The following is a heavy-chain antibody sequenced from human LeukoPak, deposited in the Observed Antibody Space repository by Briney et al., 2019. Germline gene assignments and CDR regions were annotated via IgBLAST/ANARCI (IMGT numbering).Heavy chain of an antibody. Sequence: SETLSLTCTVSGGSISSSSYYWGWIRQPPGKGLEWIGSIYYSGSTYYNPSLKSRVTISVDTSKNQFSLKLSSVTAADTAVYYCAGNYGRAVDYWGQGTLVTVSS. V-gene: IGHV4-39*01. J-gene: IGHJ4*02. CDR1: GGSISSSSYY. CDR3: AGNYGRAVDY. CDR2: IYYSGST. D-gene: IGHD4-17*01.